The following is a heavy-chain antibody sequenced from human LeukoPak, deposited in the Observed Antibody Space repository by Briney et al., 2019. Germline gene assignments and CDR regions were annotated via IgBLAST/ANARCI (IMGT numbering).Heavy chain of an antibody. J-gene: IGHJ4*02. D-gene: IGHD6-13*01. CDR3: AREYDSRARFDS. Sequence: GGSLRLSCAGSGDGFTRHTMSWIRRAPGKGLEWISYIRSTGDYIFYADSVKGRFTISRDNARTSVYLQMSSLRVEDTAVYYCAREYDSRARFDSWGQGTLVTVSS. CDR2: IRSTGDYI. V-gene: IGHV3-21*05. CDR1: GDGFTRHT.